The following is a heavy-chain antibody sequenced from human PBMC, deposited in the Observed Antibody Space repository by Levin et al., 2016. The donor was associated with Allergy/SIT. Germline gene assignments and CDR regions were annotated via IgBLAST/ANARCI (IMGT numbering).Heavy chain of an antibody. Sequence: GESLKISCAASGFTFSSYSMNWVRQAPGKGLEWVSSISSSSSYIYYADSVKGRFTISRDNAKNSLYLQMNSLRAEDTAVYYCARGPIGYPYYYGMDVWGQGTTVTVSS. V-gene: IGHV3-21*01. CDR1: GFTFSSYS. CDR2: ISSSSSYI. CDR3: ARGPIGYPYYYGMDV. J-gene: IGHJ6*02. D-gene: IGHD5-12*01.